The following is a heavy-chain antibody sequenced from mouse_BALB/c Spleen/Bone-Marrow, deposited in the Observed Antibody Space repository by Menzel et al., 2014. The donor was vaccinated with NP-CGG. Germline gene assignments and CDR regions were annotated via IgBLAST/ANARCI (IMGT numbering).Heavy chain of an antibody. V-gene: IGHV1-80*01. D-gene: IGHD2-1*01. CDR2: IHPGDGDT. Sequence: QVQLQQSGAELVRPGSSVKISCKASGYAFSNFWMNWVKQRPGQGLEWIGQIHPGDGDTNNNGKFKGKATLTTDKSSSPAFMQLSSLSSEDSAVYFCARVYYGNLDYWGQGTTLTVSS. CDR1: GYAFSNFW. CDR3: ARVYYGNLDY. J-gene: IGHJ2*01.